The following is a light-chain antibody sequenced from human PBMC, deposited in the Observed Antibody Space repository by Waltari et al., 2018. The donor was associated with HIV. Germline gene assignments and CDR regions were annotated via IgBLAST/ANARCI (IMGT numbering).Light chain of an antibody. CDR2: SNI. CDR1: SSNFGSNT. CDR3: AAWDDSLNGLWV. V-gene: IGLV1-44*01. J-gene: IGLJ3*02. Sequence: QSVLTQPPSASGTPGQRVTISCSGSSSNFGSNTVNWYHQHPGTAPKLLIYSNIQRPSGVPDRFSGSKSGTSASLAISGLQSDDEADYYCAAWDDSLNGLWVFGGGTKLTVL.